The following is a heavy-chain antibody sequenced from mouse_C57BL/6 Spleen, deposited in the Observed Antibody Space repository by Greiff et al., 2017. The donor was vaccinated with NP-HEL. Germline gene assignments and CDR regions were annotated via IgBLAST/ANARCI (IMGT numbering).Heavy chain of an antibody. CDR1: GYTFTSYW. V-gene: IGHV1-5*01. Sequence: EVQLQQSGTVLARPGASVKMSCKTSGYTFTSYWMHWVKQRPGQGLEWIGAIYPGNSDTSYNQTFKGKAKLTAVTSASTAYMELSSLTNEDSAVYYCTRRDYYGSSYPWFAYWGQGTLVTVSA. D-gene: IGHD1-1*01. J-gene: IGHJ3*01. CDR2: IYPGNSDT. CDR3: TRRDYYGSSYPWFAY.